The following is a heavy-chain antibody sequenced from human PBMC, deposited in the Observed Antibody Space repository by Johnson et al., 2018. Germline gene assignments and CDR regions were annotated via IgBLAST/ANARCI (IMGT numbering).Heavy chain of an antibody. D-gene: IGHD3-10*01. V-gene: IGHV1-24*01. J-gene: IGHJ3*02. CDR2: FDPEDGET. CDR1: GYTLTELS. Sequence: QVQLVQSGAEVKKXGASVKVSCKVSGYTLTELSMHWVRQAPGKGLEWMGGFDPEDGETIYAQKFQGRVTLPEEPSTDTAYMELRSLRSEDTAVYYCATPLTQGNYYGSGKTFDIWGQGTMVTVSS. CDR3: ATPLTQGNYYGSGKTFDI.